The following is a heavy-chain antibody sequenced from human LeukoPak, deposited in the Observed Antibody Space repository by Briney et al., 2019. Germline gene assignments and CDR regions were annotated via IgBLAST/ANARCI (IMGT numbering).Heavy chain of an antibody. Sequence: NPGGSLRLSCPASGFTFSDYSMSWVRQAPGKGLEWVSSISSSSDYIYYADSVKGRFTISRDNARNSLYLQMNSLRAEDTAVYYCARSRSVSNYKGMDVWGQGTTVTVSS. D-gene: IGHD5/OR15-5a*01. CDR1: GFTFSDYS. J-gene: IGHJ6*02. CDR2: ISSSSDYI. CDR3: ARSRSVSNYKGMDV. V-gene: IGHV3-21*01.